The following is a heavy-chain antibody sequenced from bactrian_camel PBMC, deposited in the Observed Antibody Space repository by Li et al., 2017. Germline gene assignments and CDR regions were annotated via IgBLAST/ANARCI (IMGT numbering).Heavy chain of an antibody. J-gene: IGHJ6*01. V-gene: IGHV3S53*01. D-gene: IGHD5*01. Sequence: HVQLVESGGGSVQAGGSLRLSCAASGYTARTDSMGWFRQAPGKAREGVAAIDSDDNISCADSVKGRFTISQDNDKNTLYLQMNSLKPEDTAVYYCAAGRGATTTGWGPRVPFGFWGQGTQVTVS. CDR1: GYTARTDS. CDR2: IDSDDNI. CDR3: AAGRGATTTGWGPRVPFGF.